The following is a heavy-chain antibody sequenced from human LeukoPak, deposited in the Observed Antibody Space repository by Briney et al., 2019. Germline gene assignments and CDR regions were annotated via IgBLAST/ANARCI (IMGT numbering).Heavy chain of an antibody. V-gene: IGHV1-8*01. J-gene: IGHJ5*02. CDR2: MNPNSGNT. D-gene: IGHD6-13*01. Sequence: ASVTVSCKASGYTFTSYDINWVRQATGQGLEWMGWMNPNSGNTGYAQKFQGRVTMTRNTSISTAYMELSSLRSEDTAVYYCARARLTSRRAYSSSLSWFDPWGQGTLVTVSS. CDR3: ARARLTSRRAYSSSLSWFDP. CDR1: GYTFTSYD.